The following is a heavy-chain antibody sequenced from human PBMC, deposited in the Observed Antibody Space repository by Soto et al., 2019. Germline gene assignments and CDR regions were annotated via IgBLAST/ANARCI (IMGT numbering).Heavy chain of an antibody. V-gene: IGHV4-39*01. Sequence: SETLSLTCTVSGGSISSSSYYWGWIRQPPGKGLEWMGSIYYSGSTYSNPALNRRVTTSVNTSKKQFSLKLSSVTAADTAEYYCACQSMVLIPAAMLDWFDPWGQGTLVTVSS. CDR1: GGSISSSSYY. CDR2: IYYSGST. D-gene: IGHD2-2*01. CDR3: ACQSMVLIPAAMLDWFDP. J-gene: IGHJ5*02.